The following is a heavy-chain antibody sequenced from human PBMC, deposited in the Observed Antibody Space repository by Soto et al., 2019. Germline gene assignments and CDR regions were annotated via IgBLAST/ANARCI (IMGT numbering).Heavy chain of an antibody. J-gene: IGHJ5*02. CDR1: GFSFSSYA. V-gene: IGHV3-23*01. CDR2: ISAGGGNT. Sequence: EVQLLESGGGLVQPGGSLRLSCAASGFSFSSYAMSWVRQAPGKGLEWVSAISAGGGNTYYRDSVKGRFTISRDNSKKTLYRQINSLRAEDTAVYSCAQTTPSIYWFDPWGQGTRVTVAS. D-gene: IGHD1-1*01. CDR3: AQTTPSIYWFDP.